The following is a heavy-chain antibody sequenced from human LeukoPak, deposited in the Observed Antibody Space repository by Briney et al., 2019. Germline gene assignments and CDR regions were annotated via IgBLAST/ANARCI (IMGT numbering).Heavy chain of an antibody. D-gene: IGHD5-24*01. J-gene: IGHJ4*02. CDR3: ARAARGRDGYVRYFDY. V-gene: IGHV4-59*01. CDR1: GGSISSYY. CDR2: IYYSGST. Sequence: SETLSLTCTVSGGSISSYYWSWIRQPPGKGLEWIGYIYYSGSTNYNPSLKSRVTISVDTSKNQFSLKLSSVTAAGTAVYYCARAARGRDGYVRYFDYWGQGTLVTVSS.